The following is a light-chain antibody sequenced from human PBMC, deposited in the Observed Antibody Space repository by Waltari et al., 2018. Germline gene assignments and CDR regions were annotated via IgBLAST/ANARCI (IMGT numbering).Light chain of an antibody. V-gene: IGLV3-1*01. Sequence: SYELTQPPSVSVSPGQPASITCSGWGDKYACWYQQKPGQSPVLVMFQDRKRPSGIPERVSGSNSGNTATLTISGTQAMDEADYYCQAWDSSTVVFGGGTKLTVL. CDR1: GDKY. CDR2: QDR. J-gene: IGLJ2*01. CDR3: QAWDSSTVV.